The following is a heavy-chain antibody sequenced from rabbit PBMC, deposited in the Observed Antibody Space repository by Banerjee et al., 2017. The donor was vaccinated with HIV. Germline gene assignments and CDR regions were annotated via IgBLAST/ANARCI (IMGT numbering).Heavy chain of an antibody. CDR1: GFDFISNA. D-gene: IGHD4-2*01. J-gene: IGHJ4*01. V-gene: IGHV1S40*01. CDR3: ARAYAGDPNYGCVYYFNL. Sequence: QSLQESGGGLFQPGGSLTLTCTASGFDFISNAMCWVRQAPGKGLEWIGCIYSSSSGRAYYASWAKGRFTISKTSSTTVTLQMTSLTAADTATYFCARAYAGDPNYGCVYYFNLWGQGTLVTVS. CDR2: IYSSSSGRA.